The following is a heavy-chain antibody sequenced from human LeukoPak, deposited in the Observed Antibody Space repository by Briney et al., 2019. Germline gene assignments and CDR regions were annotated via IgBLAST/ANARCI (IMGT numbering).Heavy chain of an antibody. CDR2: ISSSSTI. V-gene: IGHV3-48*01. Sequence: GGSLRLSCAASGFTFSSYSMNWVRQAPGKGLEWVSYISSSSTIYYADSVKGRFTISRDNSKNTLYLQMNSLRAEDTAVYYCAKDWGFWSGYYKGTDYWGQGTLVTVSS. CDR3: AKDWGFWSGYYKGTDY. J-gene: IGHJ4*02. CDR1: GFTFSSYS. D-gene: IGHD3-3*01.